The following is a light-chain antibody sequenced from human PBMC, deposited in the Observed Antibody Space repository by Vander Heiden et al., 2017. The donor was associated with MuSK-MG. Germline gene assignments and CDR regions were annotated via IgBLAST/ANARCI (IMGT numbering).Light chain of an antibody. V-gene: IGLV2-14*01. CDR1: SSDVGGYNY. CDR3: SSYTSSSTLEV. Sequence: QSALTQPASVSGSPGQSITISCTGTSSDVGGYNYVSWYQQPQGKAPKLMIYEVSNRPSGVSNRFSGSKSGNTASLTISGLQAEDEADYYCSSYTSSSTLEVFGGGTKLTVL. J-gene: IGLJ2*01. CDR2: EVS.